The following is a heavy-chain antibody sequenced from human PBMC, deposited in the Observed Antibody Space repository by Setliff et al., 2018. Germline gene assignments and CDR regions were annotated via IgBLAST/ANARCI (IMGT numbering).Heavy chain of an antibody. J-gene: IGHJ3*02. CDR3: VRDGADNYDAFDN. D-gene: IGHD3-22*01. V-gene: IGHV3-7*01. Sequence: HPGGSLRLSCVVSGFSFSRHWMSWVRQAPGKGLEWVADIKQDGSTKYYLDSVKGRFTISRDNAKRSLYLQMNGLRADDTGVYYCVRDGADNYDAFDNWGQGTLVTVSS. CDR1: GFSFSRHW. CDR2: IKQDGSTK.